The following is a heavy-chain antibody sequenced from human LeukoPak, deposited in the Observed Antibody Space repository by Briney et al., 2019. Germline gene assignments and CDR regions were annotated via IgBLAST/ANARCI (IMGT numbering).Heavy chain of an antibody. V-gene: IGHV3-21*01. Sequence: GGSLRLSCAASGFTFSSYSMNWVRRAPGKGLEWVSSISSSSSYIYYADSVKGRFTISRDNAKNSLYLQMNSLRAEDTAVYYCARPVRYFDWLLPFDYWGQGTLVTVSS. CDR1: GFTFSSYS. CDR3: ARPVRYFDWLLPFDY. CDR2: ISSSSSYI. D-gene: IGHD3-9*01. J-gene: IGHJ4*02.